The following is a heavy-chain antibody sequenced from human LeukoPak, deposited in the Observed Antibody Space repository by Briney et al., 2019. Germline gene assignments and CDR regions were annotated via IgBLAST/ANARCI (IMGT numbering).Heavy chain of an antibody. CDR2: ISSSSSYI. D-gene: IGHD2-2*01. CDR3: AKDSPIRVVVPAAMGAFDI. CDR1: GFTFSSYS. Sequence: GGSLRLSCAASGFTFSSYSMNWVRQAPGKGLEWVSSISSSSSYIYYADSVKGRFTISRDNAKNSLYLQMNSLRAEDTAVYYCAKDSPIRVVVPAAMGAFDIWGQGTMVTVSS. J-gene: IGHJ3*02. V-gene: IGHV3-21*04.